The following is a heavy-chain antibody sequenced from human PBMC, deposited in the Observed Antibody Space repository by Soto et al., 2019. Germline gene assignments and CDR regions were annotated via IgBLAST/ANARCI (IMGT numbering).Heavy chain of an antibody. Sequence: SETLSLTCTVSGDSISNGDCYWSWIRQPPGRGLEWIGYIDSSGSTYYNPSLKSRLTMSVDMSKNQFSLRLTSVTAADTAVYYCASRYLYWGQGLLVTVSS. V-gene: IGHV4-30-4*01. CDR3: ASRYLY. CDR1: GDSISNGDCY. D-gene: IGHD3-16*02. CDR2: IDSSGST. J-gene: IGHJ4*02.